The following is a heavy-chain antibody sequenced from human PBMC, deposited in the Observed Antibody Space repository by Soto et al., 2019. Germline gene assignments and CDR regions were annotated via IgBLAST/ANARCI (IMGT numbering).Heavy chain of an antibody. J-gene: IGHJ6*02. CDR1: GGSISSGGYY. D-gene: IGHD3-9*01. V-gene: IGHV4-31*03. Sequence: QVQLQESGPGLVKPSQTLSLTCTVSGGSISSGGYYWSWIRQHPGKGLEWIGYIYYSGSTYYNPSLKSRVTLSVDTSKNQFSLKLSSVTAADTAVYYCARDYTYYDILTGSQGMDVWGQGTTVTVSS. CDR3: ARDYTYYDILTGSQGMDV. CDR2: IYYSGST.